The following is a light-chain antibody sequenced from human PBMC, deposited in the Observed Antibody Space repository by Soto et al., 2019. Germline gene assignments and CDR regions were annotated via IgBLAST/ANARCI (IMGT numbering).Light chain of an antibody. CDR3: QQRSNWVT. Sequence: EIVLTQSPATLSLSPGERATLSCRASQRVTTYLAWYQQKPGQAPRLLMYNASSRASGIPARFSGSGSGTAFTLTISSLEPEAFAVYYCQQRSNWVTFGGGTKVEIK. J-gene: IGKJ4*01. CDR2: NAS. CDR1: QRVTTY. V-gene: IGKV3-11*01.